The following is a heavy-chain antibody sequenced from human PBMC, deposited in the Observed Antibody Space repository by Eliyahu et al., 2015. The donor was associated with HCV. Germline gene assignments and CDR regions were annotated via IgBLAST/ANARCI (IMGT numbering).Heavy chain of an antibody. J-gene: IGHJ4*02. Sequence: QVQLVESGGGVVQPGRSLRLSCAAAGFTFTTYAHPLGRQGPGKGLGWVAVIWYDGSNKYYSDSVKGRFTISRDNSMDTLYLQMNSLRVEDMAVYYCAREGDYGDLNYFDSWGQGTLVTVSS. CDR3: AREGDYGDLNYFDS. CDR1: GFTFTTYA. D-gene: IGHD4-17*01. CDR2: IWYDGSNK. V-gene: IGHV3-33*01.